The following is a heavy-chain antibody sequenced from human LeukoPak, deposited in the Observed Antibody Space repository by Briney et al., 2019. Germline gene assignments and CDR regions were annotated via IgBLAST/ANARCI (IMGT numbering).Heavy chain of an antibody. V-gene: IGHV3-23*01. CDR2: ISDSGGGT. J-gene: IGHJ4*02. Sequence: GGSLRLSCAASGFTFSNYAMSWVRQAPGKGLEWVSSISDSGGGTYYADSVKGRFTVSRDNSKNTLYLQMNSLRAEDTALYYCAKDMATVTADHWGQGALVSVSS. D-gene: IGHD4-17*01. CDR1: GFTFSNYA. CDR3: AKDMATVTADH.